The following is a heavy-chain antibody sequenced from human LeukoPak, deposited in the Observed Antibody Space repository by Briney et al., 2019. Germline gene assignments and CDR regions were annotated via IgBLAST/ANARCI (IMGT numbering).Heavy chain of an antibody. D-gene: IGHD6-13*01. CDR2: ISSSSSTI. Sequence: PGGSLRLSCAASGFTFTNAWMNWVRQAPGKGLEWVSYISSSSSTIYYADSVKGRFTISRDNAKNSLYLQMNSLRDEDTAVYYCARVWGIAAAGGEIEYWGQGTLVTVSS. CDR3: ARVWGIAAAGGEIEY. CDR1: GFTFTNAW. V-gene: IGHV3-48*02. J-gene: IGHJ4*02.